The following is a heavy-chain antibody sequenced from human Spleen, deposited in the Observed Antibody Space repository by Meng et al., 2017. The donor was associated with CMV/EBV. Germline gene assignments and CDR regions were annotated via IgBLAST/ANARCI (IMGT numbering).Heavy chain of an antibody. J-gene: IGHJ6*02. CDR3: ATGPYCSSPTCYSYYYGMDV. V-gene: IGHV3-53*01. CDR2: IYSGGST. Sequence: GGSLRLSCAASGFTVSSNYMSWVRQAPGKGLEWVSVIYSGGSTYYADSVKGRFTLSRDNAKNSLFLHMNSLRAEDTAVYYCATGPYCSSPTCYSYYYGMDVWGRGTTVTVSS. CDR1: GFTVSSNY. D-gene: IGHD2-2*01.